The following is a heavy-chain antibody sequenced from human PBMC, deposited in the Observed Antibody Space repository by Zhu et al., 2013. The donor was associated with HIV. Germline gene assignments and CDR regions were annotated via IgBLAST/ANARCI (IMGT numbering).Heavy chain of an antibody. Sequence: QVKLVQSGAEVEKPGASVTVSCKASGYTFSNFGITWVRQAPGQGLEWMGWISGYNGHTNYAQNFQGRLTMSTDTSTSTAYLELRSLRFDDTAVYYCARNPKNVGVVPAANDYWGQGTLVTVSS. J-gene: IGHJ4*02. CDR2: ISGYNGHT. CDR1: GYTFSNFG. CDR3: ARNPKNVGVVPAANDY. V-gene: IGHV1-18*01. D-gene: IGHD2-2*01.